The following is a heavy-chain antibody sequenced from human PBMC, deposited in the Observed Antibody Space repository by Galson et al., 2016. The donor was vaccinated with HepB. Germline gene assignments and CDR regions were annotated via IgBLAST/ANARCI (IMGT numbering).Heavy chain of an antibody. CDR1: GFTFSDYY. V-gene: IGHV3-11*01. CDR2: ITSSGSTI. D-gene: IGHD3-10*01. Sequence: SLRLSCAASGFTFSDYYMSWIRQAPGKGLEWVSYITSSGSTIHYADSVKGRFTISRDNAKTSLYLQMNSLRAADTAVYYCARHREGSPCMDVWGQGTTVTVSS. CDR3: ARHREGSPCMDV. J-gene: IGHJ6*02.